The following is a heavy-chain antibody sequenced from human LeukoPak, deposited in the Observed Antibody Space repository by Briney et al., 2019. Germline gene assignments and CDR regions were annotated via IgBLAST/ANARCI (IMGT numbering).Heavy chain of an antibody. CDR1: GYTFTSYG. J-gene: IGHJ4*02. V-gene: IGHV1-18*01. Sequence: ASVKVSCKAPGYTFTSYGISWVRQAPGQGLEWMGWISAYNGNTNYAQKLQGRVTMTTDTSTSTAYMELRSLRSDDTAVYYCARQYYYDSSGYYSLGAQDYWGQGTLVTVSS. CDR2: ISAYNGNT. CDR3: ARQYYYDSSGYYSLGAQDY. D-gene: IGHD3-22*01.